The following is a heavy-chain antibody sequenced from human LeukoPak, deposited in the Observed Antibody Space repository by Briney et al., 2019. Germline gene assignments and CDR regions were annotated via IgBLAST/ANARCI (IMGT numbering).Heavy chain of an antibody. CDR3: ASPRLAQAAAGTPRGIGAFDI. D-gene: IGHD6-13*01. J-gene: IGHJ3*02. CDR1: GFTFSSYW. CDR2: IKQDGSEK. Sequence: EGSLRLSCAASGFTFSSYWMSWVRQAPGKGLEWVANIKQDGSEKYYVDSVKGRFTISRDNAKNSLYLQMNSLRAEGTAVYYCASPRLAQAAAGTPRGIGAFDIWGQGTMVTVSS. V-gene: IGHV3-7*01.